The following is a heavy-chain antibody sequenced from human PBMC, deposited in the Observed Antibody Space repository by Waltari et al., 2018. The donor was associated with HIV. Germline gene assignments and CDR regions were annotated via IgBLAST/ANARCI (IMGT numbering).Heavy chain of an antibody. Sequence: QVQLVESGGGVVQPGKSLRLSCAASGFTFSNFGMHWVCQATGKGLKWVAIISKDGSKKYYADSVKGRFTTSRANSKNTLYLQMNSLRPDDTAVYYCVRALGDYWGQGTLVTISS. CDR3: VRALGDY. D-gene: IGHD7-27*01. CDR1: GFTFSNFG. J-gene: IGHJ4*01. CDR2: ISKDGSKK. V-gene: IGHV3-30-3*01.